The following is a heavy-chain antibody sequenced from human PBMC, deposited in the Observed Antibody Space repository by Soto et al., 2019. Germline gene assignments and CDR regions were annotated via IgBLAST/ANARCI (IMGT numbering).Heavy chain of an antibody. D-gene: IGHD2-2*01. CDR1: GGSISSSSYY. J-gene: IGHJ6*03. CDR3: ARLGCSSTSCYAWVENYYYYMDV. Sequence: SETLSLTCTVSGGSISSSSYYWGWIRQPPGKGLEWIGSIYYSGSTYYNPSLKSRVTISVDTSKNQFSLKLSSVTAADTAVYYCARLGCSSTSCYAWVENYYYYMDVWGKGTTVTV. V-gene: IGHV4-39*01. CDR2: IYYSGST.